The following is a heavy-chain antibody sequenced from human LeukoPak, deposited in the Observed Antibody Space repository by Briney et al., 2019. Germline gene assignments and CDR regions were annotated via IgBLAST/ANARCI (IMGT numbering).Heavy chain of an antibody. V-gene: IGHV3-21*01. J-gene: IGHJ4*02. CDR3: ARDSQAVGTDFDY. Sequence: GGSLRLSCAASGFTFDDYGMSWVRQAPGKGLEWVSSISSSSSYITYADSVKGRFTISRDNAKNSLYLQMHSLRAEDTAVYYCARDSQAVGTDFDYWGQGTLVTVSS. CDR2: ISSSSSYI. CDR1: GFTFDDYG. D-gene: IGHD6-13*01.